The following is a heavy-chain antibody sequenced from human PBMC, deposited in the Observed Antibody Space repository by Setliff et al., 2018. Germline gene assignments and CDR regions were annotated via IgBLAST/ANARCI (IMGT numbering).Heavy chain of an antibody. CDR1: GFTFKTYS. CDR2: ISGYNSNT. J-gene: IGHJ3*02. V-gene: IGHV1-18*01. D-gene: IGHD1-1*01. Sequence: ASVKVSCKASGFTFKTYSFSWIRQAPGQGLEWVGWISGYNSNTIYAQNFQGRVTMTTDASTNTAYMELRSLGSDDTAVYYCARELAINGFDIWGQGTMVTVSS. CDR3: ARELAINGFDI.